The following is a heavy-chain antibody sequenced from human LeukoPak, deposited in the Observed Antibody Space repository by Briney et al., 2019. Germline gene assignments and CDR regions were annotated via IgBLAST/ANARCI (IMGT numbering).Heavy chain of an antibody. J-gene: IGHJ4*02. V-gene: IGHV3-30*02. CDR3: AKKAHYDAYAKYFDY. CDR1: GFTFSSFG. D-gene: IGHD4-17*01. CDR2: IRYDGSKK. Sequence: GGSLRLSCAASGFTFSSFGMHWVRQAPGKGLEWVAFIRYDGSKKYYADSVKGRFTFSRDNSNNMLYLQMNSLRAEDTAVYYCAKKAHYDAYAKYFDYWGQGTLVTVSS.